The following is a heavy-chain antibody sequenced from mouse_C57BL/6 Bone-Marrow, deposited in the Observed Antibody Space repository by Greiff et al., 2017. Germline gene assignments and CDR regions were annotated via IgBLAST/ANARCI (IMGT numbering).Heavy chain of an antibody. D-gene: IGHD2-4*01. J-gene: IGHJ3*01. CDR1: GFTFSSYA. Sequence: DVKLVESGGGLVRPGGSLKLSCAASGFTFSSYAMSWVRQTPEKRLEWVATISDGGSYTYSPDNVKGRFTISRDNAKNNLYLQMSHLKSEDTAMYYCARDRRLRRRFAYWGQGTLVTVSS. CDR3: ARDRRLRRRFAY. CDR2: ISDGGSYT. V-gene: IGHV5-4*01.